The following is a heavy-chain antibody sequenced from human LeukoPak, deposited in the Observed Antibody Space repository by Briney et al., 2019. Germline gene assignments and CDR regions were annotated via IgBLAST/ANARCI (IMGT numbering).Heavy chain of an antibody. CDR1: GFTSSSYS. CDR2: ISSSSSTI. V-gene: IGHV3-48*04. Sequence: GGSLRLSCAASGFTSSSYSMNWVRQAPGKGLEWVSYISSSSSTIYYADSVKGRFTISRDNAKNSLYLQMNSLRAEDTAVYYCARDTPPYYGGDCYGAFDIWGQGTMVTVSS. CDR3: ARDTPPYYGGDCYGAFDI. J-gene: IGHJ3*02. D-gene: IGHD2-21*02.